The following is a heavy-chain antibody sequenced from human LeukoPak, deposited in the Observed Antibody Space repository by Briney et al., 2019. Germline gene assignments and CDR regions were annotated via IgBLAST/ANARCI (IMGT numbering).Heavy chain of an antibody. D-gene: IGHD1-26*01. CDR1: GFTFSSYA. CDR3: ARDQGG. CDR2: ISYDGSNK. J-gene: IGHJ4*02. V-gene: IGHV3-30-3*01. Sequence: PGRSLRLSCAASGFTFSSYAMHWVRQAPGKGLEWVAVISYDGSNKYYADSVKGRFTISRDNSKNPLYLQMNSLRAEDTAVYYCARDQGGWGQGTLVTVSS.